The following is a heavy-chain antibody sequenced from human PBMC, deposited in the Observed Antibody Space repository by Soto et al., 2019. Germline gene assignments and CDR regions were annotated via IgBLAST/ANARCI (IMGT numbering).Heavy chain of an antibody. J-gene: IGHJ5*02. CDR3: GKDDLDIKGGARVVGTGPGGDR. V-gene: IGHV3-30*18. CDR2: ICCDGSKR. D-gene: IGHD2-21*02. Sequence: QVQLAESGGGVVQPGRSLRLSCAASGFMFSLYDMNWVRQTPGKGLEWVSVICCDGSKRYYADSVQDRFTISRDNSKNTLYLKMDSRTPEDTAVYYCGKDDLDIKGGARVVGTGPGGDRWGRGTVVTVSS. CDR1: GFMFSLYD.